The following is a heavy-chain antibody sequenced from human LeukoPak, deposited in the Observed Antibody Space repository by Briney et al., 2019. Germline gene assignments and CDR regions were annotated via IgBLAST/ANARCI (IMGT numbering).Heavy chain of an antibody. J-gene: IGHJ4*02. D-gene: IGHD3-3*01. CDR1: GGSFSGYY. CDR2: INHSGST. Sequence: PSETLSLTCAVYGGSFSGYYWSWIRQPPGKGLEWIGEINHSGSTNYNPSLKSRVTISVDTSKNQFSLKLSSVTAADTAVYYCARGLSGSGYYFDYWGQGTLVTVSP. V-gene: IGHV4-34*01. CDR3: ARGLSGSGYYFDY.